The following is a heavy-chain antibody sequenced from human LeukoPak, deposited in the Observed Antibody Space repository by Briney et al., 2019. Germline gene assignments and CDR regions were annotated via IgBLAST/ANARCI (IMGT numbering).Heavy chain of an antibody. J-gene: IGHJ4*02. Sequence: PGGSLRLSCAASGFTFSSYGMHLVRQAPGKGLEWVAVISYDGSNKYHADSVKGRFTISRDNSKNTLYLQMNSLRAEDTAVYYCAKDREYQPFDYWGQGTLVTVSS. D-gene: IGHD2-2*01. CDR2: ISYDGSNK. CDR1: GFTFSSYG. CDR3: AKDREYQPFDY. V-gene: IGHV3-30*18.